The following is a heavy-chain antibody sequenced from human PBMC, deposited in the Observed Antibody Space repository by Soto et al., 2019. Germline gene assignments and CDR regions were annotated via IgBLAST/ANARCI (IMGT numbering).Heavy chain of an antibody. CDR2: IIPILGMG. CDR3: ASDYRDGYNIPFDY. V-gene: IGHV1-69*04. J-gene: IGHJ4*02. D-gene: IGHD5-12*01. CDR1: GGTFSSYA. Sequence: SVKVSCKASGGTFSSYAINWVRQAPGQGLEWMGRIIPILGMGSYAQKFQGRVTITADRSTSTAYMELSSLRSDDTAVYFCASDYRDGYNIPFDYWGQGTLVTVSS.